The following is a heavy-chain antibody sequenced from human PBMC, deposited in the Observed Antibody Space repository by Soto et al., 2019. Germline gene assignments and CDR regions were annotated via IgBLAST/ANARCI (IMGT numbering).Heavy chain of an antibody. D-gene: IGHD2-21*02. V-gene: IGHV4-59*08. J-gene: IGHJ3*02. CDR1: GGSISSYY. CDR3: ARHSGDSHNDAFDI. CDR2: IYYSGST. Sequence: QVQLQESGPGLVKPSETMSLTCTVSGGSISSYYWSWIRQPPGKGLEWIGYIYYSGSTNYNPSLKSRVTISVDTSKNQFSLKLSSVTAADTAVYYCARHSGDSHNDAFDIWGQGTMVTVSS.